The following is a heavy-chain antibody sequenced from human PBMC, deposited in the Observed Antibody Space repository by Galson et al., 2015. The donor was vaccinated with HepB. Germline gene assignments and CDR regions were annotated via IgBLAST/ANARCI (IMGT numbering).Heavy chain of an antibody. V-gene: IGHV1-46*01. D-gene: IGHD3-3*01. J-gene: IGHJ6*03. CDR1: GYTFTSYY. Sequence: SVKVSCKASGYTFTSYYMHWVRQAPGQGLEWTGIINPSGGSTSYAQKFQGRVTMTRDTSTSTVYMELSSLRSEDAAVYYCAREGARSGYYPSYYYYYMDVWGKGTTVTVSS. CDR3: AREGARSGYYPSYYYYYMDV. CDR2: INPSGGST.